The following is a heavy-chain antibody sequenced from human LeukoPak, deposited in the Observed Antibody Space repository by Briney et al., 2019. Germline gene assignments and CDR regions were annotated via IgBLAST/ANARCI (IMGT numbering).Heavy chain of an antibody. CDR3: ARRYYYDSSGYQTGWFDP. J-gene: IGHJ5*02. V-gene: IGHV5-51*01. CDR2: IYPGDSDT. D-gene: IGHD3-22*01. CDR1: GYSFTSYW. Sequence: GEPLKISCKGSGYSFTSYWIGWVRQMPGKGLEWMGIIYPGDSDTRYSPSFQGQVTISADKSISTAYLQWSSLKASDTAMYYCARRYYYDSSGYQTGWFDPWGQGTLVTVSS.